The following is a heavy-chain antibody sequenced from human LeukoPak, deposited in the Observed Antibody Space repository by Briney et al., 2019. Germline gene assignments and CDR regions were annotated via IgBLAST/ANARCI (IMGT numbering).Heavy chain of an antibody. CDR3: TTYRSGHY. J-gene: IGHJ4*02. CDR1: GFIFSGSD. V-gene: IGHV3-73*01. Sequence: GGSLKLSCAASGFIFSGSDMHWVRQASGKGLEWVGRVTIKANNYATAYAASVKGRFTISRDDSENTAYLQMSSLRTEDTAVYYCTTYRSGHYWGQGTLVSVSS. CDR2: VTIKANNYAT. D-gene: IGHD6-19*01.